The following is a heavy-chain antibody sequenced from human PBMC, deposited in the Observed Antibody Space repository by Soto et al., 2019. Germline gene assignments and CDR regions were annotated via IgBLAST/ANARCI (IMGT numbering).Heavy chain of an antibody. J-gene: IGHJ5*02. Sequence: QVQLVQSGAEVKKPGSSVKVSYKASGGTFSSYAISWVRQAPGQGLEWMGGLIPIFGTANYAQKFQGRVTITADESTSTAYMELRSLTSEDTAIYYCARNGIEYYDSSGWFDPWGQGTLVTVSS. CDR3: ARNGIEYYDSSGWFDP. D-gene: IGHD3-22*01. V-gene: IGHV1-69*12. CDR1: GGTFSSYA. CDR2: LIPIFGTA.